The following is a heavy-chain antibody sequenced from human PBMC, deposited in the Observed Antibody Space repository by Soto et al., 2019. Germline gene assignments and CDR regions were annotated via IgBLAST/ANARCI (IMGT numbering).Heavy chain of an antibody. J-gene: IGHJ4*02. CDR2: IIPMFGTT. Sequence: QVQLVQSGAEVKKPGSSVKVSCKASGGTFTNYTISWVRQAPGQGLEWMGGIIPMFGTTNHAQKFQGRVTINANKSTTTAHMELSSLRSEDTAVYYCPIGIGLRYFDWPFEYWGQGTLVTVSS. D-gene: IGHD3-9*01. CDR1: GGTFTNYT. V-gene: IGHV1-69*06. CDR3: PIGIGLRYFDWPFEY.